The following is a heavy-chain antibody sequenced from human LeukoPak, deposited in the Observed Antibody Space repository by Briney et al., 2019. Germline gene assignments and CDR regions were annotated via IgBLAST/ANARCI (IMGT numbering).Heavy chain of an antibody. D-gene: IGHD3-10*01. V-gene: IGHV3-23*01. J-gene: IGHJ4*02. CDR2: ISGSGGST. CDR3: AKVYASESYPYYFDY. CDR1: GFTLRSYA. Sequence: GGSLTLSCAASGFTLRSYAMRWLRQAPRKGMEWVSAISGSGGSTYYADAVKGRFAISRDNSKNTLYLQMNSLRAEDTAIYYCAKVYASESYPYYFDYWGQGTLVTVSS.